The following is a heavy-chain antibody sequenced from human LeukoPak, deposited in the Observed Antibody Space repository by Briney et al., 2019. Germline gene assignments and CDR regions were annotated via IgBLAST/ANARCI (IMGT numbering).Heavy chain of an antibody. CDR2: INPNSGGT. CDR3: ARVKVGATIYYFDH. Sequence: ASVKVSCKVSGYTFTGYYMHWVRQAPGQGLEWMGWINPNSGGTNYAQKFQGRVTMTRDTSISTAYMELSRLRSDDTAVYYCARVKVGATIYYFDHWGQGTLVTVSS. CDR1: GYTFTGYY. D-gene: IGHD1-26*01. V-gene: IGHV1-2*02. J-gene: IGHJ4*02.